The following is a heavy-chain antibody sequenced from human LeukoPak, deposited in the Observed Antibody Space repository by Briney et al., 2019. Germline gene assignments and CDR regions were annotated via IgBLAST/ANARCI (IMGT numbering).Heavy chain of an antibody. CDR3: ARLRGYDSSGFDP. D-gene: IGHD3-22*01. CDR2: INPNSGGT. V-gene: IGHV1-2*02. Sequence: GASVKVSCKASGCTFTGYYMHWVRQAPGQGLEWMGWINPNSGGTNYAQKFQGRVTMTRDTSISTAYMELSRLRSDDTAVYYCARLRGYDSSGFDPWGQGTLVTVSS. J-gene: IGHJ5*02. CDR1: GCTFTGYY.